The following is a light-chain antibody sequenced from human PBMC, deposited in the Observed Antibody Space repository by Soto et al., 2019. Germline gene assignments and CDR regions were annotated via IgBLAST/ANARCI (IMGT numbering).Light chain of an antibody. CDR2: DVT. CDR1: SNDIGGYNS. CDR3: SSYRTGGSYV. V-gene: IGLV2-14*03. Sequence: QSVLTQPASVSGSPGQSITIPCTGTSNDIGGYNSVSWYQQHPGKAPKLVIYDVTSRPSGVSNRFSGSKSGNTASLTISGLQAEDEGDYYCSSYRTGGSYVFGTGTKVTVL. J-gene: IGLJ1*01.